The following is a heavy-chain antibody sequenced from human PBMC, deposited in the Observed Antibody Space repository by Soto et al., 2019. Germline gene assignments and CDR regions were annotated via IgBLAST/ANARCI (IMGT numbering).Heavy chain of an antibody. CDR2: ISAGGGST. J-gene: IGHJ6*02. D-gene: IGHD5-18*01. V-gene: IGHV3-23*01. CDR3: ANRDTSMIYRYYYGMDV. Sequence: GGSLRLSCAASGFSFSSKAMNWVRQAPGKGLEWVSTISAGGGSTHYADSVKGRFTISRDNSKNTLYLQMNSLRAEDTAVYYCANRDTSMIYRYYYGMDVWGQGTTVTVSS. CDR1: GFSFSSKA.